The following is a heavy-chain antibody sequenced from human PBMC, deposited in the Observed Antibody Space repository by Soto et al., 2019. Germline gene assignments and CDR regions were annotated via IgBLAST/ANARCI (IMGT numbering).Heavy chain of an antibody. CDR2: IIPILGIA. Sequence: EASVKVSCKASGGTFSSYTISWVRQAPGQGLEWMGRIIPILGIANYAQKFQGRVTITADKSTSTAYMELSSLRSEDTAVYYCARGVVVVAAFDWFDPWGQGTLVTVSS. CDR3: ARGVVVVAAFDWFDP. D-gene: IGHD2-15*01. V-gene: IGHV1-69*02. J-gene: IGHJ5*02. CDR1: GGTFSSYT.